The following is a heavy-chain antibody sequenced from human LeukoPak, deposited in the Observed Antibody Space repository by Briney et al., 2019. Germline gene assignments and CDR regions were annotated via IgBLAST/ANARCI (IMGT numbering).Heavy chain of an antibody. CDR2: IYDSRSV. V-gene: IGHV4-31*03. Sequence: PLEALSLTCTVSGGSISSGGYYWSWIRQHPGKGLEWIGFIYDSRSVDFTPSLKSRGTISADTSKNQFSLKLSFVTAADTAVYYCARGSESDPVYFDHWGQGTLVTVSA. CDR1: GGSISSGGYY. D-gene: IGHD3-3*01. J-gene: IGHJ4*02. CDR3: ARGSESDPVYFDH.